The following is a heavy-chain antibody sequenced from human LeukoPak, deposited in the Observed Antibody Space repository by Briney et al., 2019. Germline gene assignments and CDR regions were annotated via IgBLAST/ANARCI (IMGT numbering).Heavy chain of an antibody. CDR3: ARDRVPLYGSGSYYVY. V-gene: IGHV1-18*04. CDR1: GYTFTSYG. D-gene: IGHD3-10*01. J-gene: IGHJ4*02. Sequence: ASAKVSCKASGYTFTSYGISWVRQAPGQGLEWMGWISAYNGNTNYAQKLQGRVTMTTDTSTSTAYMELRSLRSDDTAVYYCARDRVPLYGSGSYYVYWGQGTLVTVSS. CDR2: ISAYNGNT.